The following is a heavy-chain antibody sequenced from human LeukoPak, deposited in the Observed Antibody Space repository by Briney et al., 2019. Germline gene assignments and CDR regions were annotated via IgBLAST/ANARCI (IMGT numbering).Heavy chain of an antibody. V-gene: IGHV3-73*01. J-gene: IGHJ4*02. CDR2: IRSKVNGNAT. CDR3: TREGSGWYTDY. D-gene: IGHD6-19*01. Sequence: GGSLRLSCAASGFTFSGSAIHWVRQASGKGLEWVGRIRSKVNGNATVYAASVRGRFTISRDDSKNTAYLQMNSLKTEDTAMYYCTREGSGWYTDYWGQGNLVTVSS. CDR1: GFTFSGSA.